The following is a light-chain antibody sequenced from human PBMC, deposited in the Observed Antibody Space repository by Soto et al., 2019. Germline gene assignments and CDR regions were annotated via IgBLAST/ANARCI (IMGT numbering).Light chain of an antibody. V-gene: IGKV1-5*01. CDR1: ESIRTW. CDR2: DAS. J-gene: IGKJ5*01. CDR3: QQYENLPT. Sequence: DIQMTQSPSTLSASIGDRVTITCRASESIRTWLAWYQHKPGKAPKFLIYDASSLESGVPSRFSGSGSGTEFTLTISRLQPEDIATYYCQQYENLPTFGQGTRLEIK.